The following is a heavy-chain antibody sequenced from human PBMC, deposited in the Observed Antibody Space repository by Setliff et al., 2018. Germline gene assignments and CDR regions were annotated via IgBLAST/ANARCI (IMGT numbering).Heavy chain of an antibody. J-gene: IGHJ4*01. CDR2: IYTNGAT. CDR3: AKERYFDWFFED. Sequence: SETLSLTCTVSGASLSSGSYYWSWIRQSAGKGLEWIGHIYTNGATSYSPSLKRRVSISADTSKNVLYLRLTSVTAADTAVYYCAKERYFDWFFEDLGHGTLVTVSS. CDR1: GASLSSGSYY. D-gene: IGHD3-9*01. V-gene: IGHV4-61*09.